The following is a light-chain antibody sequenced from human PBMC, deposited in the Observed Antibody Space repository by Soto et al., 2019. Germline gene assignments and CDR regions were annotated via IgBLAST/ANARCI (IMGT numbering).Light chain of an antibody. CDR2: DAS. CDR3: QQRTNWPPTWT. J-gene: IGKJ1*01. CDR1: QSVSTY. V-gene: IGKV3-11*01. Sequence: EIVLTQSPAILSLSPGERATLSCRASQSVSTYLAWYQQRPGQAPRLLVYDASNRATDIPARFSGSGSGTDFTLNISSLEPEDFAVYYCQQRTNWPPTWTFGPGTKVEIK.